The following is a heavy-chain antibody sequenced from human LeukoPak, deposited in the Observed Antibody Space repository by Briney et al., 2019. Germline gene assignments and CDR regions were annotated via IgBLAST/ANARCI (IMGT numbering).Heavy chain of an antibody. CDR3: ARHSEWLLYRIDY. D-gene: IGHD3-3*01. J-gene: IGHJ4*02. V-gene: IGHV4-39*01. CDR1: GGSISSGGDY. Sequence: SQTLSLTCTVSGGSISSGGDYWGWIRQPPGKGLEWIGSIYYSGSTYYNPSLKSRVTISVDTSKNQFSLKLSSVTAADTAVYYCARHSEWLLYRIDYWGQGTLVTVSS. CDR2: IYYSGST.